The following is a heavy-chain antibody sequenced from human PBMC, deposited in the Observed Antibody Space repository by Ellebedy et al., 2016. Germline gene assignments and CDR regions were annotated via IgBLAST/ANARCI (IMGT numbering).Heavy chain of an antibody. D-gene: IGHD6-19*01. CDR1: GFTFSDYA. CDR2: IWSDGNKK. CDR3: ARGGAVAGGFDY. Sequence: GGSLRLSCAASGFTFSDYAMHWVRQAPGKGLEWVAVIWSDGNKKYYTDSVRGRFTISRDASENTLYMEMDRLRAEDTAVYYCARGGAVAGGFDYWGQGTLVTVSS. V-gene: IGHV3-33*01. J-gene: IGHJ4*02.